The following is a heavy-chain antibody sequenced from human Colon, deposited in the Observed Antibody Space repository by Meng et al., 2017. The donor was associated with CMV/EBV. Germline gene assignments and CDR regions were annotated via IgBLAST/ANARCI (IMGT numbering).Heavy chain of an antibody. Sequence: GESLKISCAASGFTFSSYSMNWVRQAPGKGLEWVSYISSSSSTIYYADSVKGRFTISRDNAKNSLYLQMNSLRAEDTAVYYCAGYSGVADSADDFWGQGTLVTVSS. J-gene: IGHJ4*02. CDR3: AGYSGVADSADDF. CDR1: GFTFSSYS. D-gene: IGHD3-10*01. V-gene: IGHV3-48*04. CDR2: ISSSSSTI.